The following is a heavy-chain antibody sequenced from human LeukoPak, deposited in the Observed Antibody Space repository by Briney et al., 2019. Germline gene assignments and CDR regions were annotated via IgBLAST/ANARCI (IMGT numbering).Heavy chain of an antibody. D-gene: IGHD3-22*01. CDR1: GGSISISSYY. CDR3: ERTSHYYDSSGFDFDY. CDR2: IYYSGST. J-gene: IGHJ4*02. Sequence: SETLSLTCTVSGGSISISSYYWGWIRQPPGKGPEWIGSIYYSGSTYYNPSLKSRVTISVDTSKNQFSLKLSSVTAADTAVYYCERTSHYYDSSGFDFDYWGQGTLVTVSS. V-gene: IGHV4-39*01.